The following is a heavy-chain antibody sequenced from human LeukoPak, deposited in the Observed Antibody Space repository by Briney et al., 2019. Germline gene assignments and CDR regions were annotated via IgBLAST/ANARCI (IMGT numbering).Heavy chain of an antibody. CDR3: KEVDY. V-gene: IGHV3-66*03. CDR1: GFTVSSNS. J-gene: IGHJ4*02. Sequence: AGGSLRLSCTVSGFTVSSNSMSWVRQAPGKGLEWVSFIYSGTIHYSDSVKGRFTISRDNSKNTLYLQMNSLRVEDTAVYYCKEVDYWGQGTLVTVSS. CDR2: IYSGTI.